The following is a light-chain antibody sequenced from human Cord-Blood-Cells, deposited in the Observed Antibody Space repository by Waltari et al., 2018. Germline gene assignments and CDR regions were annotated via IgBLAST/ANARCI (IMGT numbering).Light chain of an antibody. CDR1: SSNVGGYNL. CDR2: EGS. J-gene: IGLJ3*02. V-gene: IGLV2-23*01. Sequence: QSALTQPASVSGSPAQSITISCTGTSSNVGGYNLVSWYQQHPGKAPKPRIYEGSKRPSGVSNRFSGSKSGNTASLTISGLQAEDEADYYCCSYAGSSTWVLGGGTKLTVL. CDR3: CSYAGSSTWV.